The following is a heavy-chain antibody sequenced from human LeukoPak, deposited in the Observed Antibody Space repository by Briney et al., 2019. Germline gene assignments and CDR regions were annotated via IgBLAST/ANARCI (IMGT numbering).Heavy chain of an antibody. CDR1: GFTFNNYG. Sequence: PGGSLRLSCAASGFTFNNYGMHWVRQAPGKGLEWMALIWYDGSNKYYADSVKGRFTISRDNSKNTLYLQMNSLRAEDTAVYYCAKLTCSSTTCYTGDWGQGTLVTVS. V-gene: IGHV3-33*06. D-gene: IGHD2-2*02. CDR3: AKLTCSSTTCYTGD. CDR2: IWYDGSNK. J-gene: IGHJ4*02.